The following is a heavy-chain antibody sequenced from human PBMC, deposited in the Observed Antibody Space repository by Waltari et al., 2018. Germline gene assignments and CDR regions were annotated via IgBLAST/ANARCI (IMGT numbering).Heavy chain of an antibody. D-gene: IGHD3-3*01. CDR1: GGSFSGYY. V-gene: IGHV4-34*01. CDR3: ARVRSYYDFWSGYHYFDY. J-gene: IGHJ4*02. CDR2: INHSGST. Sequence: QVQLQQWGAGLLKPSETLSLTCAVYGGSFSGYYWSWIRPPPGKGLEWIGEINHSGSTNYNPSLKSRVTISVDTSKNQFSLKLSSVTAADTAVYYCARVRSYYDFWSGYHYFDYWGQGTLVTVSS.